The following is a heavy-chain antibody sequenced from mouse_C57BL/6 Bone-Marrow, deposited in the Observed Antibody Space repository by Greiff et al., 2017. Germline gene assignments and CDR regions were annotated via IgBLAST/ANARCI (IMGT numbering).Heavy chain of an antibody. J-gene: IGHJ2*01. D-gene: IGHD2-3*01. CDR3: SSFDGNYFDF. Sequence: EVQLQQSGAELVRPGASVKLSCTASGFNIKDDYIHWVKQRPELGLEWIGWIDPEIGDTEYASKFQGKATITSDTSSNTAYLQLSSLTSEDTAVYYCSSFDGNYFDFWGQGTPLTVAS. V-gene: IGHV14-4*01. CDR1: GFNIKDDY. CDR2: IDPEIGDT.